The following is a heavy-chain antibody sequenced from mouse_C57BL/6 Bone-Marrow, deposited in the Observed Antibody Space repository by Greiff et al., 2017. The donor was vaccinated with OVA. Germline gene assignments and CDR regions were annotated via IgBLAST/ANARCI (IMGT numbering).Heavy chain of an antibody. Sequence: VMLVESGPGLVQPSQSLSITCTVSGFSLTSYGVHWVRQSPGKGLEWLGVIWSGGSTDYNAAFISRLSISKDNSKSQVFFKMNSLQADDTAIYYCASLYDYDGYWYFDVWGTGTTVTVSS. CDR1: GFSLTSYG. J-gene: IGHJ1*03. V-gene: IGHV2-2*01. D-gene: IGHD2-4*01. CDR2: IWSGGST. CDR3: ASLYDYDGYWYFDV.